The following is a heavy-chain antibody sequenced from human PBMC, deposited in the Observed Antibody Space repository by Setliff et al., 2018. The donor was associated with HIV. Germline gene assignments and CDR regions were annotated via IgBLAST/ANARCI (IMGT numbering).Heavy chain of an antibody. J-gene: IGHJ4*01. V-gene: IGHV4-39*01. CDR3: ARLGYYNFWSGYWTDY. Sequence: SETLSLTCTVSGGSIRATSYYWGWIRQPPGKGLEWIGSIYYSESTKYNPSLKSRVTISLDMSKNQFSLKLNSVTAADTATYYCARLGYYNFWSGYWTDYWGHGTLVTVSS. CDR1: GGSIRATSYY. D-gene: IGHD3-3*01. CDR2: IYYSEST.